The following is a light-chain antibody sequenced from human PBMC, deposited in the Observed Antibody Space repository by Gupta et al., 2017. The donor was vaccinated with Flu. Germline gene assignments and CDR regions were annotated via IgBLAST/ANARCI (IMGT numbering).Light chain of an antibody. Sequence: DIQMTQSPSSLAASVGDRITITCRASQDISDFLNWYQQKPGKAPKLLIYAASTLQSGVPPRFSGSGSETDFTLTINNLQPEDFAIYYCQQSYSSFNTLGQGTRLEIK. V-gene: IGKV1-39*01. CDR3: QQSYSSFNT. CDR2: AAS. J-gene: IGKJ5*01. CDR1: QDISDF.